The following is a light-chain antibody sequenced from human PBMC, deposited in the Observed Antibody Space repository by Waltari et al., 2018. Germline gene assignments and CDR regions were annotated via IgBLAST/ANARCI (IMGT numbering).Light chain of an antibody. CDR3: ISYTGSITFV. V-gene: IGLV2-14*03. J-gene: IGLJ1*01. CDR1: SSDVGSYNY. CDR2: DVT. Sequence: QSALTQPASVSGSPGPSITISCAGASSDVGSYNYVSWYQQHPGTAPKLMIYDVTTRPSGVSNRFSCSKSGNPASLTISGLQAEDEGDYYCISYTGSITFVFGTGTKVTVL.